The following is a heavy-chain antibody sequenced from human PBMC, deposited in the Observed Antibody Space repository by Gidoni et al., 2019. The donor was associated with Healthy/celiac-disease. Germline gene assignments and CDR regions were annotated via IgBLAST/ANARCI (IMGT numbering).Heavy chain of an antibody. CDR3: TTDWGADYGGNICDYYYGMDV. CDR2: MKSKTDGGTT. J-gene: IGHJ6*02. CDR1: GFTFSNAG. Sequence: EVQLVESGGGLVKPGGSLRLSCAASGFTFSNAGMNWGSKAPGKGLEWVGRMKSKTDGGTTDYAAPVKGRFTISRDDSKITLSLQMNSLKTGDTAVYYCTTDWGADYGGNICDYYYGMDVWGQGTTVTVSS. V-gene: IGHV3-15*07. D-gene: IGHD4-17*01.